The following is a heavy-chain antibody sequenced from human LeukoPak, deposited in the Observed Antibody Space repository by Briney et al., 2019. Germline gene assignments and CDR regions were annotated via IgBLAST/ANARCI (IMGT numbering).Heavy chain of an antibody. CDR2: ISSGT. Sequence: PGGSLRLSCAASGFTFSDYYMSWIRQAPGKGLEWAAYISSGTYYADSVKGRFTISRDNAKNSLYLQMNSLRAEDSALYYCAKDLGCSSTRCSNNWFDPWGQGTLVTVSS. D-gene: IGHD2-2*01. CDR3: AKDLGCSSTRCSNNWFDP. V-gene: IGHV3-11*01. J-gene: IGHJ5*02. CDR1: GFTFSDYY.